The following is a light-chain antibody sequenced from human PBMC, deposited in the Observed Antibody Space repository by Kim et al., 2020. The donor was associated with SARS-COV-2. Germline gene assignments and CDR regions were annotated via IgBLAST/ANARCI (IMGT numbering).Light chain of an antibody. CDR1: QSVNSY. CDR3: QQRYNWPPT. V-gene: IGKV3-11*01. J-gene: IGKJ2*01. CDR2: DAS. Sequence: LSPGERATLSCKASQSVNSYLAWYQQKPGQAPRLLIQDASNRATGIPARFSGSGSGTDFALTISSPEPEDSAVYYCQQRYNWPPTFGQGTKLEI.